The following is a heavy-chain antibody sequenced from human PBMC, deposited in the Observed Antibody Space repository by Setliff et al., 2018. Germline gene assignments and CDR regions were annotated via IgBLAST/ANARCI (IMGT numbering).Heavy chain of an antibody. V-gene: IGHV3-74*01. CDR1: GFTFSNSW. J-gene: IGHJ4*02. CDR2: MNSDGNSI. CDR3: AKDLAHYYGSGSSPIDY. D-gene: IGHD3-10*01. Sequence: GGSLRLSCAASGFTFSNSWMHWVRQAPGEGLVCVSRMNSDGNSIFYADSVKGRFTISRDNAKNTLYLQMNSLRAEDTAVYYCAKDLAHYYGSGSSPIDYWGQGTLVTVSS.